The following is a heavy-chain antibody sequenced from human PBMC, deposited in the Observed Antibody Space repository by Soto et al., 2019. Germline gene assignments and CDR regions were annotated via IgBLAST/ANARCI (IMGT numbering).Heavy chain of an antibody. CDR1: GYTLTELS. CDR3: ATVRGGCGSGLFDY. V-gene: IGHV1-24*01. D-gene: IGHD1-26*01. Sequence: ASVKVSCKVSGYTLTELSLHWVRQAPGKGLEWMGGFDPEDGETIYAQKFQGRVTMTEDTSTDTAYMELSSLRSEDTAVYYCATVRGGCGSGLFDYWGQGTLVTVSS. J-gene: IGHJ4*02. CDR2: FDPEDGET.